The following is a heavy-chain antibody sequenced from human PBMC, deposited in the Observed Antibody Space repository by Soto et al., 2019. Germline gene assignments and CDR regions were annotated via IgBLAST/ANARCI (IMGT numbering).Heavy chain of an antibody. CDR3: ARGPYSGSYSPFDY. CDR1: GGTFSSYA. CDR2: IIPIFGTA. J-gene: IGHJ4*02. D-gene: IGHD1-26*01. V-gene: IGHV1-69*01. Sequence: QVQLVQSGAEVKKPGSSVKVSCKASGGTFSSYAISWVRQAPGQGLEWMGGIIPIFGTANYAQKFQDRVTITADESTSTAYMELSSLRSADTAIYYSARGPYSGSYSPFDYCGQGTLVTVSS.